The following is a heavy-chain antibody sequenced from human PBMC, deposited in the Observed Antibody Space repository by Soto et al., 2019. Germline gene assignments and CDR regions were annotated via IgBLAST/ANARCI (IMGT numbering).Heavy chain of an antibody. CDR3: ARDATAMSTNWFAP. V-gene: IGHV4-61*02. CDR2: IYTSGST. J-gene: IGHJ5*02. D-gene: IGHD5-18*01. CDR1: AGSLSRGGYY. Sequence: TLSLTGTVAAGSLSRGGYYWSWIRPPAGKGLEWIGRIYTSGSTNYNPSLKSRVTMSVDTSKNQFSLKLSSVTAADTAVYYCARDATAMSTNWFAPWGQGTLVTVSS.